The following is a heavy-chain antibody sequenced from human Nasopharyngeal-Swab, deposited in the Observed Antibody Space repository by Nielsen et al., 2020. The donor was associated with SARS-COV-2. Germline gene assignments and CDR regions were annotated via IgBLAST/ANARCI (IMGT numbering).Heavy chain of an antibody. CDR1: GGSVSDPDYA. J-gene: IGHJ4*02. Sequence: GSLRLSCAVSGGSVSDPDYAWGWFRQPPGKGLEWIATISHSGNTFYNPSLQSRLTISVDTSKNQFSLKLSSMTAADTAVYFCARQLSANYQAYFDYWGQGSLAAVSS. CDR2: ISHSGNT. D-gene: IGHD2/OR15-2a*01. V-gene: IGHV4-39*01. CDR3: ARQLSANYQAYFDY.